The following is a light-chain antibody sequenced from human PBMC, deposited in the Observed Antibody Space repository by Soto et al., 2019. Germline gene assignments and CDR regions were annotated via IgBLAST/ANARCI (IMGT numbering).Light chain of an antibody. Sequence: EIVMTQSPATLSVSPGERATLSCRASQSVSSNLAWYQQKLGQAPRLLIYGASTRATGIPARFNGSGSGTEFTRTISSLQSQDFAVYYCQQYNNWPRTLGQRTNVEIK. CDR2: GAS. V-gene: IGKV3-15*01. CDR1: QSVSSN. CDR3: QQYNNWPRT. J-gene: IGKJ1*01.